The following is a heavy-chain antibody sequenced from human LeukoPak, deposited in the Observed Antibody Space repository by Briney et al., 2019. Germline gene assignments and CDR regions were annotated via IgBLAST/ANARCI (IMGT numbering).Heavy chain of an antibody. J-gene: IGHJ4*02. D-gene: IGHD6-6*01. CDR3: ARQLRKYSHMSDY. V-gene: IGHV5-51*01. CDR1: GYSFTSYW. Sequence: GESLKISCKGSGYSFTSYWIGWVRQMPGKGLEWMGIIYPGDSGTRYSPSFQGQVTISADKSISTAYLQWSSLKASDTAMYYCARQLRKYSHMSDYWGQGTLVTVSS. CDR2: IYPGDSGT.